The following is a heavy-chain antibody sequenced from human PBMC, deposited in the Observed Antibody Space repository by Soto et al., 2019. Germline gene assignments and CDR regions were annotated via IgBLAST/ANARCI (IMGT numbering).Heavy chain of an antibody. CDR3: ARGAADYGDAFDI. J-gene: IGHJ3*02. CDR2: IYWSGNT. V-gene: IGHV4-31*03. D-gene: IGHD4-17*01. CDR1: GDSTSRGGYY. Sequence: SETLTLTCRVSGDSTSRGGYYWSWIRQHPGKGLEWIGYIYWSGNTYFNPSLKSRVSISLGTSSNQFSLNLTSVTAADTAVYYCARGAADYGDAFDIWGQGTTVTVSS.